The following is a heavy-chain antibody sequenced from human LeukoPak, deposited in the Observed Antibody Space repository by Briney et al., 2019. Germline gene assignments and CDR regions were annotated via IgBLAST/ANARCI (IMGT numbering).Heavy chain of an antibody. CDR1: GFTFSSYG. D-gene: IGHD1-26*01. V-gene: IGHV3-33*01. CDR2: IWYDGSNK. Sequence: PGRSLRLSCAASGFTFSSYGMHWVRQAPGKGLEWVAVIWYDGSNKYYADSVKGRFTISRDNSKNTLYLQMNSLRAEDTAVYYCARGASGSYYNYYYYGMDVWGQGTTVTVSS. CDR3: ARGASGSYYNYYYYGMDV. J-gene: IGHJ6*02.